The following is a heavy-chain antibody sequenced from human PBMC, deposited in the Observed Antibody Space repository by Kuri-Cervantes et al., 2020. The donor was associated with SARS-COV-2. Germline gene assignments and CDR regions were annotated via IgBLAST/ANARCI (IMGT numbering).Heavy chain of an antibody. Sequence: ASVKVSCKASGYTFTSNYMHWVRQAPGQGLEWMGAINPSGGGTTYGQKFQGRVTMARDTSTSTVYMELSRLRSDDTAVYYCARELKAYQLPPKINWFDPWGQGTLVTVSS. J-gene: IGHJ5*02. D-gene: IGHD2-2*01. CDR3: ARELKAYQLPPKINWFDP. CDR2: INPSGGGT. CDR1: GYTFTSNY. V-gene: IGHV1-46*01.